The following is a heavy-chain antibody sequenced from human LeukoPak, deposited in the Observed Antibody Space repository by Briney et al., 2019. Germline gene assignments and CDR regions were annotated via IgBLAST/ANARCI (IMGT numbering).Heavy chain of an antibody. CDR2: ISAYNGNT. V-gene: IGHV1-18*01. J-gene: IGHJ5*02. CDR3: ARDRSPYYYDSSGYLNWFDP. CDR1: GYTFTSYG. D-gene: IGHD3-22*01. Sequence: ASVKVSCKASGYTFTSYGISWVRQAPGQGLEWMGWISAYNGNTNYAQKLQGRVTMTTDTSTSTAYMELRSLRSDDTAVYYCARDRSPYYYDSSGYLNWFDPWGQGTLVTVSS.